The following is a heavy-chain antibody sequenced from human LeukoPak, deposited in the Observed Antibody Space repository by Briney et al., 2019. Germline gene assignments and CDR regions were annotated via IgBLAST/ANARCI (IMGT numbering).Heavy chain of an antibody. CDR1: GYTLTELS. CDR3: ATVPYYGSGGGY. Sequence: ASVKVSCKVSGYTLTELSMHWVRQAPGKGLEWMGGFDPEDGETIYAQKFQGRVTMTEDTSTDTAYMELSSLRSEDTAVYYCATVPYYGSGGGYWGQGTLVTVSS. D-gene: IGHD3-10*01. V-gene: IGHV1-24*01. J-gene: IGHJ4*02. CDR2: FDPEDGET.